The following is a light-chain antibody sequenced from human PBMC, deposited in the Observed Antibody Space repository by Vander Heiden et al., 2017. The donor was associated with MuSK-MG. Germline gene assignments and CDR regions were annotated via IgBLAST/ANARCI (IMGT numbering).Light chain of an antibody. V-gene: IGKV3-11*01. Sequence: EIVLTQSPATLSLSPGERATLSCRASQSVSSYLAWYQQKPGQAPRLLIYDASNRATGIPARFSGSGYGTDFTLTISSREPEDFAVYYCQLRSNWPPITFGQGTLLEIK. CDR2: DAS. CDR3: QLRSNWPPIT. J-gene: IGKJ5*01. CDR1: QSVSSY.